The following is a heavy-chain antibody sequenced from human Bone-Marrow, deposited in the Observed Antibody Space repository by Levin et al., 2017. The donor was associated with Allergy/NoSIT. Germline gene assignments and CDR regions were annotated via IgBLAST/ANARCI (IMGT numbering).Heavy chain of an antibody. J-gene: IGHJ6*03. CDR2: IIPIAAKA. V-gene: IGHV1-69*13. Sequence: ASVKVSCKASGGTFSSYAISWVRQAPGQGLEWMGGIIPIAAKAKYAQRFQGRLTITADESTRTAYMELGSLRSDDTAVYYCARRNDDDDFWSGDHSFYYYMDVWGKGTTVSVSS. CDR3: ARRNDDDDFWSGDHSFYYYMDV. D-gene: IGHD3-3*01. CDR1: GGTFSSYA.